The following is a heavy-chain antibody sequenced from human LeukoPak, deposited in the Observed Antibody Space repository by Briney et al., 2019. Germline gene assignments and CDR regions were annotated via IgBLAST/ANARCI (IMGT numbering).Heavy chain of an antibody. Sequence: GRSLRLSCAASGFTFSSYATHWVRQAPGKGLEWVAVISHDGGNKYYADSVKGRFTISRDNSKNTLYLQMNSLRAEDTAVYYCARDRIRIAAAGTGYFQHWGQGTLVTVSS. CDR1: GFTFSSYA. V-gene: IGHV3-30-3*01. CDR3: ARDRIRIAAAGTGYFQH. CDR2: ISHDGGNK. D-gene: IGHD6-13*01. J-gene: IGHJ1*01.